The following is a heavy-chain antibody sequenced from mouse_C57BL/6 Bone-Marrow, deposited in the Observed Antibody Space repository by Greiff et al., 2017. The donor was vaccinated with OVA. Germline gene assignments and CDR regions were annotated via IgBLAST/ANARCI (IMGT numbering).Heavy chain of an antibody. CDR2: IYPRSGNT. Sequence: LVESGAELVRPGASVKLSCKASGYTFTSYGISWVRQRTGQGLEWIGEIYPRSGNTYYNEKFKGKATLTADKSSSTAYMELRSLTTDDSAVYFYALTQYFDVWGSGTAITVSS. CDR3: ALTQYFDV. CDR1: GYTFTSYG. D-gene: IGHD4-1*01. V-gene: IGHV1-81*01. J-gene: IGHJ1*01.